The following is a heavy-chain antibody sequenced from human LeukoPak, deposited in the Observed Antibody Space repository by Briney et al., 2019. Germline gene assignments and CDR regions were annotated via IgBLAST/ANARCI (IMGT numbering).Heavy chain of an antibody. V-gene: IGHV4-61*02. CDR3: AGQEDIVVVPAAMRSDY. CDR2: IYTSGST. D-gene: IGHD2-2*01. J-gene: IGHJ4*02. Sequence: SETLSLTCTVSGGSISSGSYYWSWIRQPAGKGLEWIGRIYTSGSTNYNPSLKSRVTISVDTSKNQFSLKLSSVTAADTAVYYCAGQEDIVVVPAAMRSDYWGQGTLVTVSS. CDR1: GGSISSGSYY.